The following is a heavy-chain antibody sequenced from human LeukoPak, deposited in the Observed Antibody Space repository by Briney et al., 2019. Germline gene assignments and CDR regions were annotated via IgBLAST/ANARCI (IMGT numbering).Heavy chain of an antibody. CDR3: AREVRFGELDP. CDR2: IYYSGST. J-gene: IGHJ5*02. CDR1: GGSISSSSYY. D-gene: IGHD3-10*01. Sequence: PSETLSLTCTVSGGSISSSSYYWGWIRQPPGKGLEWIGSIYYSGSTNYNPSLKSRVTISVDTSKNQFSLKLSSVTAADTAVYYCAREVRFGELDPWGQGTLVTVSS. V-gene: IGHV4-39*07.